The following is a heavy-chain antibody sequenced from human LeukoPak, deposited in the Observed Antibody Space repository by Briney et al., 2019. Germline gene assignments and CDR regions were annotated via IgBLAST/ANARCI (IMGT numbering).Heavy chain of an antibody. D-gene: IGHD6-13*01. CDR1: GGSFSGYY. V-gene: IGHV4-34*01. CDR2: INHSGST. Sequence: PSETLSLTCAVYGGSFSGYYWSWIRQPPGKGLEWIGEINHSGSTNYNPSLKSRVTISVDTSKNQFSLKLSSVTAADTAVYYCARGRAAGNPYFNYGGQGTLVPVSS. CDR3: ARGRAAGNPYFNY. J-gene: IGHJ4*02.